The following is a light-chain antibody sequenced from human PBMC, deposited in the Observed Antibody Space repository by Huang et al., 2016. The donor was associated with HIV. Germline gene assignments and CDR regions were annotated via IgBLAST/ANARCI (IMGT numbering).Light chain of an antibody. CDR2: WAS. Sequence: DIVMTQSPDSLTVSLGARAAINCKSSQDLFYNYTEKNYLAWYQQKPGQPPKLLIYWASTRDFGVPARFSGSGSRTDFTLTIDGLQSEDTALYFCQQYYTNHYTFGQGTKLEIK. CDR3: QQYYTNHYT. CDR1: QDLFYNYTEKNY. J-gene: IGKJ2*01. V-gene: IGKV4-1*01.